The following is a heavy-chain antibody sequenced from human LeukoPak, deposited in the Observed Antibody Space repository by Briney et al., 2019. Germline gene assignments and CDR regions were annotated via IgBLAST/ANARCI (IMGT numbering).Heavy chain of an antibody. CDR1: GFTLSSYW. D-gene: IGHD3-22*01. CDR2: INSDGSST. CDR3: ARSPSDYDSSGYYNY. V-gene: IGHV3-74*01. J-gene: IGHJ4*02. Sequence: GGPLRLSCAASGFTLSSYWMHWVRQAPGKGLVWVSRINSDGSSTSYADSVKGRFTISRDNAKNTLYLQMNSLRAEDTAVYYCARSPSDYDSSGYYNYWGQGTLVTVSS.